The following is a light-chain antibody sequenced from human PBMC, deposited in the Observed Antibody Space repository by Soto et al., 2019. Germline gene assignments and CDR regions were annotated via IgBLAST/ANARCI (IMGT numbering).Light chain of an antibody. CDR1: QSVDSSF. V-gene: IGKV3-20*01. CDR3: QQYVSSVT. CDR2: GAS. J-gene: IGKJ1*01. Sequence: EIVLTQSPGSLSLSPGERGTLSCRASQSVDSSFFAWYQQKPDQAPRLLIYGASNRATGIPDRFSGSGSGTDFTLTISRLEPEDFAVYYGQQYVSSVTFGQGAKVEIK.